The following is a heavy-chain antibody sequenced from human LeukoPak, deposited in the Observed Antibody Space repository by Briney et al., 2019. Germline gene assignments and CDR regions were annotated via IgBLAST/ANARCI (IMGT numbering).Heavy chain of an antibody. CDR2: ISYDGSNK. CDR1: GFTFSSYA. CDR3: AREENAFDI. V-gene: IGHV3-30-3*01. Sequence: GGSLRLSCAASGFTFSSYAMHWVRQAPGKGLEWVAVISYDGSNKYYADSVKGRFTISRDNSKNTLYLQMNSLRAEDTAVYYCAREENAFDIWGQGTMVTVSS. J-gene: IGHJ3*02.